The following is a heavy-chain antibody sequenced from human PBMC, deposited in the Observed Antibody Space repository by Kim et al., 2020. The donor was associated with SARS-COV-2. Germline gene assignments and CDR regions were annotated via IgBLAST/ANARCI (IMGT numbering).Heavy chain of an antibody. CDR3: ARDRSRRGYGMDV. J-gene: IGHJ6*02. V-gene: IGHV4-59*01. CDR1: GGSISSYY. CDR2: IYYSGST. D-gene: IGHD3-16*01. Sequence: SETLSLTCTVSGGSISSYYWSWIRQPPGKGLEWIGYIYYSGSTNYNPSLKSRVTISVDTSKNQFSLKLSSVTAADTAVYYCARDRSRRGYGMDVWGQGTTVTVSS.